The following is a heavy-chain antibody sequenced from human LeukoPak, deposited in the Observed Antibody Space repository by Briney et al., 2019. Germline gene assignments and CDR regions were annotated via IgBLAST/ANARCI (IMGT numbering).Heavy chain of an antibody. CDR3: ARGSFLYYDSSGAKPFDY. CDR1: GYTFTGYY. V-gene: IGHV1-2*02. J-gene: IGHJ4*02. D-gene: IGHD3-22*01. CDR2: INPNSGGT. Sequence: ASVKVSCKASGYTFTGYYMHWVRQAPGQWLEWMGWINPNSGGTNYAQKFQGRVTMTRDTSISTAYMELSRLRSDDTAVYYCARGSFLYYDSSGAKPFDYWGQGTLVTVSS.